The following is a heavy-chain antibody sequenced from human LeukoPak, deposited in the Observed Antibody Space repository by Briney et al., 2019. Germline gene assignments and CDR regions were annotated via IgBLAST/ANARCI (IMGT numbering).Heavy chain of an antibody. CDR3: ARDKVRDYGGPDAFDI. V-gene: IGHV3-48*04. Sequence: GGSLRLSCAASGFTFSSYGMHWVRQAPGKGLEWVSYISSSGSTIYYADSVKGRFTISRDNAKNSLYLQMNSLRAKDTAVYYCARDKVRDYGGPDAFDIWGQGTMDTVSS. D-gene: IGHD4-23*01. CDR2: ISSSGSTI. J-gene: IGHJ3*02. CDR1: GFTFSSYG.